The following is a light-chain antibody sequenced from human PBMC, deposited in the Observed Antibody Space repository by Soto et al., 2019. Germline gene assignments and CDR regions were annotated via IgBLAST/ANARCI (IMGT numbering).Light chain of an antibody. CDR1: GSNIGSNT. J-gene: IGLJ1*01. CDR2: TDN. V-gene: IGLV1-44*01. CDR3: ATWYDSLNGYV. Sequence: QSVLTQPPSASGTPGQRITISCSGSGSNIGSNTVTWYQQLPRSAPKLLIYTDNQRPSGVPDRFSGSRSGTSASLAISGLQSGDEADYYCATWYDSLNGYVFGTGTKLTVL.